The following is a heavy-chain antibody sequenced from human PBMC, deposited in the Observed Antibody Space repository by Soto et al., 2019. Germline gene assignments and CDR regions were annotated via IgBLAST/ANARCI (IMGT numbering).Heavy chain of an antibody. D-gene: IGHD6-6*01. CDR1: GGSFSGYY. CDR3: ARGRGAYSSSSLFDY. CDR2: INHSGST. V-gene: IGHV4-34*01. Sequence: SETLSLTCAVYGGSFSGYYWSWIRQPPGKGLEWIGEINHSGSTNYNPSLKSRVTISVDTSKNQFSLKLSSVTAADTAVYYCARGRGAYSSSSLFDYWGQGTLVTVSS. J-gene: IGHJ4*02.